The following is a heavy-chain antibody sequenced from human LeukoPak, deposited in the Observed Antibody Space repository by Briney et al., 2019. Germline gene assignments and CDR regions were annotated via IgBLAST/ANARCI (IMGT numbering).Heavy chain of an antibody. CDR3: ARRTTGQGYYYYFKDV. V-gene: IGHV4-59*08. CDR1: GGSINGFY. D-gene: IGHD1-1*01. CDR2: ISDSGST. J-gene: IGHJ6*03. Sequence: SETLSLTCTVSGGSINGFYWSWIRQPPGKGLEWIGYISDSGSTKYNPSLKTRLTLSIDTSKNQISLKLTSVTAADTAVCYCARRTTGQGYYYYFKDVWGKGTTVTVSS.